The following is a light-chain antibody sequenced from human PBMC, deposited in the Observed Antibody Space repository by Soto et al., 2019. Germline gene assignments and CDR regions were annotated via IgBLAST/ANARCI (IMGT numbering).Light chain of an antibody. J-gene: IGKJ1*01. V-gene: IGKV3-20*01. CDR3: QRYGSSLWT. Sequence: EIGLTQSQGTLSLSPGERATLSCRASQTVSSSYLAWYQQKPGQAPTLLIYGSASRATGIPDRFSGSGSGTEFHLTISRLEREDFAVSYCQRYGSSLWTFGQGTKVEI. CDR1: QTVSSSY. CDR2: GSA.